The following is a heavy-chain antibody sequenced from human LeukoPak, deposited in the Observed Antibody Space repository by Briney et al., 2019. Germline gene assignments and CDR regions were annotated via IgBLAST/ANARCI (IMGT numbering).Heavy chain of an antibody. D-gene: IGHD3-3*01. CDR2: FDPEDGET. V-gene: IGHV1-24*01. CDR1: GYTLTELS. CDR3: AREGNYDFWSGTKRYYYYYMDV. Sequence: ASVKVSCKVSGYTLTELSMHWVRQAPGKGLEWMGGFDPEDGETIYAQKFQGRVTMTEDTSTDTAYMELSSLRSEDTAVYYCAREGNYDFWSGTKRYYYYYMDVWGKGTTVTVSS. J-gene: IGHJ6*03.